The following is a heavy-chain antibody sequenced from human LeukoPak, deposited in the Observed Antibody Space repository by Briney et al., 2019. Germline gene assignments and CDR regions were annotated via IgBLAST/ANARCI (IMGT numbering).Heavy chain of an antibody. CDR3: ARGSHSLYFDY. CDR2: IYYSGST. Sequence: KPSETLSLTCTVSGGSISSSSYYWGWIRQPPGKGLEWIGSIYYSGSTYYNPSLKSRVTISVDTSKNQFSLKLSSVTAADTAVYYCARGSHSLYFDYWGQGTLVTVSS. V-gene: IGHV4-39*07. D-gene: IGHD1-26*01. J-gene: IGHJ4*02. CDR1: GGSISSSSYY.